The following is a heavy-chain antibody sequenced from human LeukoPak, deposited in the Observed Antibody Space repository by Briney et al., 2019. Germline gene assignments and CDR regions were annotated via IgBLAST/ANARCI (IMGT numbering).Heavy chain of an antibody. Sequence: GGSLRLSCTASGFTFGDYAMSWVRQAPGKGLEWVGFIRSKAYGGTTEYAASVKGRFTISRDDSKSIAYLQMNGLKTEDTAVYYCTRDGNNRPIVQLERPDAFDIWGQGTMVTVSS. CDR1: GFTFGDYA. CDR3: TRDGNNRPIVQLERPDAFDI. D-gene: IGHD1-1*01. CDR2: IRSKAYGGTT. V-gene: IGHV3-49*04. J-gene: IGHJ3*02.